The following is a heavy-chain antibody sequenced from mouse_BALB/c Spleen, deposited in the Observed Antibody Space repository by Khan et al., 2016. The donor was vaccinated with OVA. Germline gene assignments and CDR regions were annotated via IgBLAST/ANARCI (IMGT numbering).Heavy chain of an antibody. CDR1: GFTFSSYA. V-gene: IGHV5-9-3*01. Sequence: EVKLVESGGGLVKPGGSLKLSCAASGFTFSSYAMSWVRQTPEKRLEWVATISSGGNYTYYPGSVKGRFTISRGNAKNTLYLQLSSLRSEDTAMYYCARPPITTVVATSYWFFDVWGAGTTVTVSS. CDR2: ISSGGNYT. CDR3: ARPPITTVVATSYWFFDV. J-gene: IGHJ1*01. D-gene: IGHD1-1*01.